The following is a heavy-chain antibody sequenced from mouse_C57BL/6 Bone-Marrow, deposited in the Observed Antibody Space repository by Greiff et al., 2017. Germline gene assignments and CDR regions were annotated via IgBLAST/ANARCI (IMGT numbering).Heavy chain of an antibody. CDR2: INPGSGGT. Sequence: QVQLQQSGAELVRPGTSVKVSCKASGYAFTNYLIEWVKQRPGQGLEWIGVINPGSGGTNYNDKFKGKGTLTADKSSSTAYMQLSRLTSEDSAVYFCARSKNWDAWFAYWGQVTLVTVSA. CDR1: GYAFTNYL. J-gene: IGHJ3*01. CDR3: ARSKNWDAWFAY. D-gene: IGHD4-1*01. V-gene: IGHV1-54*01.